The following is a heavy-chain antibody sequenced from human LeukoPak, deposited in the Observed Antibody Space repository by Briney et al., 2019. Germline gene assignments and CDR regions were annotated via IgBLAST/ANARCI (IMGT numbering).Heavy chain of an antibody. CDR3: ARDREVGATGYYFDY. Sequence: SETLSLTCTVSGYSISSGYYWGWIRLPPGKGLEWIGSIYHSGSTYYNPSLKSRVTISVDTSKNQFSLKLSSVIAADTAVYYCARDREVGATGYYFDYWGQGTLVTVSS. CDR1: GYSISSGYY. D-gene: IGHD1-26*01. J-gene: IGHJ4*02. V-gene: IGHV4-38-2*02. CDR2: IYHSGST.